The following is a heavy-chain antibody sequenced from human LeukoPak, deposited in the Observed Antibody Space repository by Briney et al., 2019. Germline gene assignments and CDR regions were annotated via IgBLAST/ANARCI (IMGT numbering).Heavy chain of an antibody. D-gene: IGHD3-10*01. Sequence: ASVKVSCKASGGTFSNYGISWVRQAPGQGLEWMGRIIPILGIANYAQKFQGRVTITADKSTSTAYMELSSLRSEDTAVYYCARASFYYGLGDWGQGTLVTVSS. CDR2: IIPILGIA. J-gene: IGHJ4*02. V-gene: IGHV1-69*04. CDR1: GGTFSNYG. CDR3: ARASFYYGLGD.